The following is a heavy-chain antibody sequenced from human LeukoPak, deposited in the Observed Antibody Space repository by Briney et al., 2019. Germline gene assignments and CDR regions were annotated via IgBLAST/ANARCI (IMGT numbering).Heavy chain of an antibody. CDR3: AREVGVAGEKYYYYGMDV. CDR1: GGSISSYY. V-gene: IGHV4-59*01. Sequence: SETLSLTCTVSGGSISSYYWSWIRQPSGRGLEWIGYMYYSGSTNYEPSLKSRVTISVDTPKKQFSLKLSSVTAADTAVYYCAREVGVAGEKYYYYGMDVWGQGTTVTVSS. D-gene: IGHD6-19*01. CDR2: MYYSGST. J-gene: IGHJ6*02.